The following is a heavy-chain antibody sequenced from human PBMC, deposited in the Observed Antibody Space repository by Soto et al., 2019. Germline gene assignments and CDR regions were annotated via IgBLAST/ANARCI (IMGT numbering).Heavy chain of an antibody. CDR1: GGSINNYY. Sequence: SETLSLTCTVSGGSINNYYWSWIRQPPGKGLEWIAYIYYSGSTNYNPSLKSRVTISIDTSKSQVSLKLSSVTAADTAVYYCARHEYGSGSYYGFXPWGRGTLVTVSS. V-gene: IGHV4-59*08. D-gene: IGHD3-10*01. CDR3: ARHEYGSGSYYGFXP. J-gene: IGHJ5*02. CDR2: IYYSGST.